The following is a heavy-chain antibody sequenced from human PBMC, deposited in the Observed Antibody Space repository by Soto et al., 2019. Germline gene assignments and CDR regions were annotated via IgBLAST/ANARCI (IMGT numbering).Heavy chain of an antibody. D-gene: IGHD4-4*01. J-gene: IGHJ4*02. V-gene: IGHV3-23*01. CDR2: ISGGGSNT. CDR1: GFPFSSYV. CDR3: AKDSNKYSSSLRGRYLDY. Sequence: WGSLRLSCAASGFPFSSYVMSWVRQAPGKGLEWVSGISGGGSNTFYADSVKGRFTISRDNSKNTLLLQMNSLGAEDTAVYYCAKDSNKYSSSLRGRYLDYWGQGIGVTVSS.